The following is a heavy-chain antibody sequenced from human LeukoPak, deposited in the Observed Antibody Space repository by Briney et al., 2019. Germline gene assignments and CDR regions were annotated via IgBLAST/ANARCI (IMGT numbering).Heavy chain of an antibody. V-gene: IGHV4-61*01. CDR1: GDSVSSGSYY. J-gene: IGHJ4*02. D-gene: IGHD3-22*01. CDR3: AKCGYYYHQYYFDH. CDR2: IYYSGST. Sequence: PSETLSLTCTVSGDSVSSGSYYWSWIRQPPGKGLEWIGYIYYSGSTNYNPSLKSRVTISVDTSKNQFSLKLNSVTAADTAVYYCAKCGYYYHQYYFDHWGQGTLVTVSP.